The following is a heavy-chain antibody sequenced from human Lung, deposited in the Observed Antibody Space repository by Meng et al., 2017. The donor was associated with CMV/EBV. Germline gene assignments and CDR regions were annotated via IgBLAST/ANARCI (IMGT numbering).Heavy chain of an antibody. CDR1: GFTFRTYG. D-gene: IGHD4-17*01. Sequence: GEXXKISCVASGFTFRTYGMNWVRQAPGKGLEWVSHINSESTNIGYADSVKGRFTISRDIAGNSLYLQMNSLRAEDTAVYYCATDPDGDYAFDYWGQGTLVTVSS. J-gene: IGHJ4*02. CDR3: ATDPDGDYAFDY. CDR2: INSESTNI. V-gene: IGHV3-48*04.